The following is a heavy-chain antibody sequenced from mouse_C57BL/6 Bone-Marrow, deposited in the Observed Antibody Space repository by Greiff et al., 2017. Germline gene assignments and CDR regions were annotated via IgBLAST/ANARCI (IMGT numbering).Heavy chain of an antibody. D-gene: IGHD1-1*01. Sequence: DVKLQESGPELVKPGASVKMSCKASGYTFTDYNMHWVKQSHGKSLEWIGYINPNNGGTSYNQKFKGKATLTVNKSSSTAYMELRSLTSEDSAVYYCARSTTVFDYWGQGTTLTVSS. J-gene: IGHJ2*01. CDR1: GYTFTDYN. CDR3: ARSTTVFDY. CDR2: INPNNGGT. V-gene: IGHV1-22*01.